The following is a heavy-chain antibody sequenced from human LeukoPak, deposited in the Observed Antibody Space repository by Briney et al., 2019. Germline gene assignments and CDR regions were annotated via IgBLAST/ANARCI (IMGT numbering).Heavy chain of an antibody. D-gene: IGHD4-17*01. CDR1: GGSISSSSYY. V-gene: IGHV4-39*01. J-gene: IGHJ4*02. CDR2: IYYSGST. Sequence: SETLSLTCTVSGGSISSSSYYWGWIRQPPGKGLEWIGSIYYSGSTYYNPSLKSRVTLSVDTSKNQFSLKLSSVTAADTAVYYCARWTTVTTYWGQGTLVTVSS. CDR3: ARWTTVTTY.